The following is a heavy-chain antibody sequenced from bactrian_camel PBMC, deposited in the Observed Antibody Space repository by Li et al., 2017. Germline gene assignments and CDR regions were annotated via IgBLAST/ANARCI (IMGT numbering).Heavy chain of an antibody. J-gene: IGHJ4*01. CDR2: RHDGNSVA. D-gene: IGHD2*01. CDR1: GASSDINC. CDR3: AAASTTYGQCVPIATTPFPY. V-gene: IGHV3S54*01. Sequence: VQLVESGGDSVQAGDSLRLSCVASGASSDINCWGWFRQVPGKEREVVARRHDGNSVADYAESVEGRFTIDRDSAKGALYLQMNRLRPEDTAMYYCAAASTTYGQCVPIATTPFPYWGQGTQVTVS.